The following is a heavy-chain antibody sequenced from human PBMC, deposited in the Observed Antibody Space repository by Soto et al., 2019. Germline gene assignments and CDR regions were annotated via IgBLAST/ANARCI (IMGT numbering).Heavy chain of an antibody. Sequence: GGSLRLSCAASGFTFSSYSMNWVRQAPGKGLEWVSSISSSSSYIYYADSVKGRFTISRDNAKNSLYLQMNSLRAEDTAVYYCARAWGRYYGDYVNYWGQGTLVTVSS. D-gene: IGHD4-17*01. V-gene: IGHV3-21*01. J-gene: IGHJ4*02. CDR3: ARAWGRYYGDYVNY. CDR2: ISSSSSYI. CDR1: GFTFSSYS.